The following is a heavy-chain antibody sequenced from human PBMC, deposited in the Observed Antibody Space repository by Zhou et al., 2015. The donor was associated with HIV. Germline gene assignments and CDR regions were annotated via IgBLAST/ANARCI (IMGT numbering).Heavy chain of an antibody. D-gene: IGHD3-22*01. V-gene: IGHV1-46*01. CDR2: INPSGDST. CDR3: ARSYYDSSGPNAFDI. J-gene: IGHJ3*02. Sequence: QVQLVQSGAEVKKPGASVKVSCKASGYTFSSYYMHWVRQAPGQGLEWMGIINPSGDSTTYAQKFQGRVTMTRDTSTSTVYMDLSSLISEDTAVYYCARSYYDSSGPNAFDIWAKGQWSPSLQ. CDR1: GYTFSSYY.